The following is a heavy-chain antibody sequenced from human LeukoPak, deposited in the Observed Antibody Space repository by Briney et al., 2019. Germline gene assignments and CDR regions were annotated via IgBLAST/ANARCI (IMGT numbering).Heavy chain of an antibody. CDR3: AKDEVGGVAGYTIPDAFDI. CDR2: ISGSGGST. D-gene: IGHD5-24*01. Sequence: PGGSLRLSCAASGFTFSSYAMSWVRQAPGKGLEWVSAISGSGGSTYYADSVKGRFTISRDNSKNTLYLQMNSLRAEDTAVYYCAKDEVGGVAGYTIPDAFDIWGQGTMVTVSS. V-gene: IGHV3-23*01. CDR1: GFTFSSYA. J-gene: IGHJ3*02.